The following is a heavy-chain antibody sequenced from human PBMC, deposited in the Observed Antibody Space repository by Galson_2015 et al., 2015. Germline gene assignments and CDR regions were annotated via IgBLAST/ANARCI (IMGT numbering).Heavy chain of an antibody. Sequence: SLRLSCAASGFTVSSNYMSWVRQAPGRGLEWVSVIYSDGSTYYADSVKGRFTISRDNSKNTLYLQMNSLRAEDTAVYYCAKDMVGVVVVAAKNQPDYWGQGTLVTVSS. D-gene: IGHD2-15*01. CDR3: AKDMVGVVVVAAKNQPDY. J-gene: IGHJ4*02. CDR2: IYSDGST. V-gene: IGHV3-53*01. CDR1: GFTVSSNY.